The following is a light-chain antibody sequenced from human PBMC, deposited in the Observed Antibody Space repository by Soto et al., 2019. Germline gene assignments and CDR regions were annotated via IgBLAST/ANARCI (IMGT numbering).Light chain of an antibody. J-gene: IGKJ1*01. Sequence: EIVMTQSPATLSVSPGERATLSCRASQSFSSNLAWYQQKPGQAPRLLIYGASTRATGIPARFSGSGSGTEFTLTISSLRSEDFAVYYCQQYNNWPPLTFGQGTKVDI. V-gene: IGKV3-15*01. CDR2: GAS. CDR3: QQYNNWPPLT. CDR1: QSFSSN.